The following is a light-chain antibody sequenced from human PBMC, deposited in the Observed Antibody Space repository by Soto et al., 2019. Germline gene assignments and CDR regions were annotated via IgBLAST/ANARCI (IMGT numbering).Light chain of an antibody. Sequence: QSVLTQPPSVSGAPGQRVSISCTGSSSNIGAGYNVHWYQQLPGTAPKVLIYANNNRPSGVPDRFSASKSGNSASLAITGLQAEDEVEYYCQSYDTSLSGCYVFGTGTKVTVL. CDR1: SSNIGAGYN. J-gene: IGLJ1*01. CDR3: QSYDTSLSGCYV. V-gene: IGLV1-40*01. CDR2: ANN.